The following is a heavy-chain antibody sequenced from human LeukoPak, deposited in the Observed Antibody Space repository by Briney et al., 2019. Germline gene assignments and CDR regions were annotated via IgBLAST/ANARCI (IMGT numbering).Heavy chain of an antibody. D-gene: IGHD3-10*01. CDR2: IKQDGSEK. J-gene: IGHJ6*02. CDR3: ARDGVHYYGSGSYYDYYYYGMDV. CDR1: GFTFSSYW. Sequence: GGSLRLSCAASGFTFSSYWMSWVRQAPGKGLEWVANIKQDGSEKYYVDSVKGRFTISRDNAKNSLYLQMNSLRAEDTAVYYCARDGVHYYGSGSYYDYYYYGMDVWGQGTTVTVSS. V-gene: IGHV3-7*01.